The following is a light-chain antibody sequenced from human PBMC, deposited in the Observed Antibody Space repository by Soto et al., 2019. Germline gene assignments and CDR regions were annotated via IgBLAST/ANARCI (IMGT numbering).Light chain of an antibody. Sequence: QSVLTQPPSASASLGGSVTLTCTLSSGYSNYKVAWYQQRPGKGPRFVMRVGTGGIVGFRGDGIPDRFSVLGSGLNRYLTIKNSQEEDESDYHCGADHGSGNNFVVVFGGGTQLTVL. CDR2: VGTGGIVG. CDR1: SGYSNYK. J-gene: IGLJ2*01. V-gene: IGLV9-49*01. CDR3: GADHGSGNNFVVV.